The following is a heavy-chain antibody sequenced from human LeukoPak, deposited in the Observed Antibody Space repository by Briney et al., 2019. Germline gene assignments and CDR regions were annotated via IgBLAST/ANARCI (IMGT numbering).Heavy chain of an antibody. CDR2: INPSGGST. V-gene: IGHV1-46*03. J-gene: IGHJ4*02. CDR1: GYTFTSYY. Sequence: ASVKVSCKASGYTFTSYYMHWVRQAPGQGLEWMGIINPSGGSTSYAQKFQGRVTMTRDTSTSTVYMELGSLRSEDTAVYYCARAMTTVPFGYWGQGTLVTVSS. CDR3: ARAMTTVPFGY. D-gene: IGHD4-11*01.